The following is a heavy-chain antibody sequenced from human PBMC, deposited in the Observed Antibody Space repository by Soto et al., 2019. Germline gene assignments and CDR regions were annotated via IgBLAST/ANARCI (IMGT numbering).Heavy chain of an antibody. CDR2: ISGSGDST. CDR1: GFTFSSYA. CDR3: AKGVQGMAVAGTGYFQH. J-gene: IGHJ1*01. V-gene: IGHV3-23*01. Sequence: EVQLLESGGGLVQPGGSLRLSCAASGFTFSSYAMSWVRQAPGKGLEWVSGISGSGDSTYYADSVKGRFTISRDNSKKXPYLQKNGLRAEDTAVYYCAKGVQGMAVAGTGYFQHWGQGTLVTVSS. D-gene: IGHD6-19*01.